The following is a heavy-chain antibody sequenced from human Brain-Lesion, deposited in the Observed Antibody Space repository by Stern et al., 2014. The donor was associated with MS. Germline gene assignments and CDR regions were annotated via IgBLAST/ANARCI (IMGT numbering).Heavy chain of an antibody. Sequence: EVQLVQSGGGFVQPGGSLRLSCAASGFRFSSYAMSWVRQTPGKGLEWVSGISASGGSTYYADSVKGRFTISRDKSKNTLFLQMNSLRAEDTAVYYCAKGVWGSYLNAFDMWGQGTMV. CDR1: GFRFSSYA. D-gene: IGHD3-16*02. CDR3: AKGVWGSYLNAFDM. V-gene: IGHV3-23*04. J-gene: IGHJ3*02. CDR2: ISASGGST.